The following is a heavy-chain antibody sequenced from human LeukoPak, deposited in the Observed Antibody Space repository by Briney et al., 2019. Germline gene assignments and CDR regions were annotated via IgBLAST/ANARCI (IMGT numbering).Heavy chain of an antibody. CDR1: GFSFSNYW. D-gene: IGHD6-19*01. CDR2: MNSDGSST. V-gene: IGHV3-74*01. CDR3: VAVSRSSGRVHFDH. Sequence: GGSLRLSCAASGFSFSNYWMQWVRQAPGKGLVWVSRMNSDGSSTSYAGSGKGRFTIFRDNAKNTLYLQMNSLRVEDATMLYCVAVSRSSGRVHFDHWGPGTMVTASS. J-gene: IGHJ4*02.